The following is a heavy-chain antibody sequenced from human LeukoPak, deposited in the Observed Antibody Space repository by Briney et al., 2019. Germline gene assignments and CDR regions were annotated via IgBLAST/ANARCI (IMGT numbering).Heavy chain of an antibody. CDR2: ILPNSGDT. D-gene: IGHD2-2*01. CDR3: ARPPHELVSAAPFDY. Sequence: ASVKVSCKASGYTFTSCDINWVRQATGQGLEWVGWILPNSGDTFYAQRFRGRVTMTSDTSTNTAYMDLYKLTSDDTAVYFCARPPHELVSAAPFDYWGQGTLVTVSS. CDR1: GYTFTSCD. V-gene: IGHV1-2*02. J-gene: IGHJ4*02.